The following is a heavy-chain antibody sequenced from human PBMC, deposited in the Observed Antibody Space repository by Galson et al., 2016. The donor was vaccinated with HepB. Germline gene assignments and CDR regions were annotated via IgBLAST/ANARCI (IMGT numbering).Heavy chain of an antibody. J-gene: IGHJ4*02. CDR2: SGSGGPT. Sequence: SLRLSCAASGFTFSSYAMSWVRPAPGKGLEWVSSSGSGGPTYYADSVKGRFTISRDNSKNTLILQMHSLRADDTAVYYCAKSVLEYDILTGYYRRGADYWGQGTLVTVSS. CDR3: AKSVLEYDILTGYYRRGADY. CDR1: GFTFSSYA. D-gene: IGHD3-9*01. V-gene: IGHV3-23*01.